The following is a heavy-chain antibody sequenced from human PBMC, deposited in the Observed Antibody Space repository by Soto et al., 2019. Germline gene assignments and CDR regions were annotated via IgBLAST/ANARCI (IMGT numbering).Heavy chain of an antibody. V-gene: IGHV3-33*01. CDR1: GFNFGNFG. D-gene: IGHD5-12*01. CDR3: ARGLRGVLDY. J-gene: IGHJ4*02. Sequence: GGSLRLSCVAPGFNFGNFGMHWIRQAPGKGLEWLTVISNDENIKQDSVRGRFAIARDNSKNTLYLHLTSLRAEDTVIYYCARGLRGVLDYRGQGTLVPVSS. CDR2: ISNDENIK.